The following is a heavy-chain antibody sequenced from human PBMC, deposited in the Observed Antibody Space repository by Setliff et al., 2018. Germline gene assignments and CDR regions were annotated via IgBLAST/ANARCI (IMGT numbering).Heavy chain of an antibody. CDR2: ISSSGAT. CDR1: DDYFYSDYYF. D-gene: IGHD5-12*01. CDR3: AREGRWDYNYPIY. J-gene: IGHJ4*02. V-gene: IGHV4-39*01. Sequence: SETLSLTCSVSDDYFYSDYYFWGWIRQPPGKGLEWIATISSSGATNYNSSLKSRVTLSRDVAKRQFALNLRSVTAVDTAVYYCAREGRWDYNYPIYWGQGILVTVSS.